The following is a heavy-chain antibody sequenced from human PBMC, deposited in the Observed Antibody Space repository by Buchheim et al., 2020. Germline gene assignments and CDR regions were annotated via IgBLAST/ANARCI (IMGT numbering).Heavy chain of an antibody. V-gene: IGHV4-59*08. CDR1: GGSISFYY. CDR3: ARGAEYYFDY. Sequence: QVQLQESGPGLVRPSETLSLSCTVSGGSISFYYWNWVRQPPGKGLEWIGNIHYSGSTKYNPSLKSRVTISVDTSKNQFSLKLSSVTAADTAVYYCARGAEYYFDYWGQGTL. CDR2: IHYSGST. D-gene: IGHD6-19*01. J-gene: IGHJ4*02.